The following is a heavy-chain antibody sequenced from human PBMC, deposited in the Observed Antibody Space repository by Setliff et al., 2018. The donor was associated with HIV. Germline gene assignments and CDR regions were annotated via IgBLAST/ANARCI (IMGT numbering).Heavy chain of an antibody. D-gene: IGHD3-3*01. J-gene: IGHJ4*02. V-gene: IGHV1-3*01. CDR2: INAGNGNT. Sequence: GASVKVSCKASGYTLTSYAMHWVRQAPGQRLEWMGWINAGNGNTKYSQKFQGRVTITRDTSASTAYMELSSLRSEDTAVYYCAREIRNYDFWSGYWEDHYFDSWGQGTLVTVSS. CDR3: AREIRNYDFWSGYWEDHYFDS. CDR1: GYTLTSYA.